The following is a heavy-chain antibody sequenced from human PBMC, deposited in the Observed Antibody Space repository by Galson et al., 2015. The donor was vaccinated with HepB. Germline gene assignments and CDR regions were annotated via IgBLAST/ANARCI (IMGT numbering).Heavy chain of an antibody. CDR3: AKGTMAAWEVLHS. CDR1: GGSFSGVF. Sequence: ETLSLTCGVYGGSFSGVFWTWIRQPPGKGLEWLGEITHNGGTNYNPSLKSRVTISVDTSKNEFSLKLTSVTAADTAVYYCAKGTMAAWEVLHSWGQGTLVSVSS. V-gene: IGHV4-34*01. CDR2: ITHNGGT. J-gene: IGHJ4*02. D-gene: IGHD1-26*01.